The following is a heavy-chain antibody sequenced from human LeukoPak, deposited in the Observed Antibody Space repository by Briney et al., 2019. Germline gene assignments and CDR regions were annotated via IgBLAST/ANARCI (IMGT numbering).Heavy chain of an antibody. CDR2: ISYDGSNK. J-gene: IGHJ4*02. D-gene: IGHD4-17*01. Sequence: PGRSLRLSCAASGFTFSSYVMHWVRQAPGKGLEWVAVISYDGSNKFYADSVKGRFTISRDNSKNTLYLQMNILRPEDTAVYYCARDYGDYGASLDYWGQGTLATAPS. CDR3: ARDYGDYGASLDY. CDR1: GFTFSSYV. V-gene: IGHV3-30-3*01.